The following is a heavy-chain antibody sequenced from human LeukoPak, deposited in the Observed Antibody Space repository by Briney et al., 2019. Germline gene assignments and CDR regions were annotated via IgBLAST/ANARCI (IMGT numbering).Heavy chain of an antibody. D-gene: IGHD3-22*01. CDR3: AKNRGGYDSSPFDY. Sequence: PGGSLRLSCAASGFTFSNYAMHWVRQAPGKGLEWVAVISYDGSYKDYADSVKGRFTISKDNSKNTLYLQMNSLRAEDTAVYYCAKNRGGYDSSPFDYWGQGTLVTVSS. CDR2: ISYDGSYK. J-gene: IGHJ4*02. V-gene: IGHV3-30*04. CDR1: GFTFSNYA.